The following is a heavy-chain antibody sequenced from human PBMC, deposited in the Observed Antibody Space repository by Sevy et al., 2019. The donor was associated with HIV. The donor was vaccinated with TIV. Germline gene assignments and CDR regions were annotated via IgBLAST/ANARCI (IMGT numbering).Heavy chain of an antibody. Sequence: ASVKVSCKASGYIFSDYYIHWVRQAPGHGLEWMAWINSDSGVTNYAQRFQGEVTVTRDTSLRTAYLELTNLKSNDTAIYYCARLTTQPTSDLYGLDVWGQGTTVTVSS. D-gene: IGHD4-17*01. V-gene: IGHV1-2*02. CDR2: INSDSGVT. CDR3: ARLTTQPTSDLYGLDV. J-gene: IGHJ6*02. CDR1: GYIFSDYY.